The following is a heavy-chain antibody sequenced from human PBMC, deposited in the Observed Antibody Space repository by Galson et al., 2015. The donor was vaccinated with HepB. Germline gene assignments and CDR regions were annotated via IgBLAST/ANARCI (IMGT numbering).Heavy chain of an antibody. V-gene: IGHV3-21*01. D-gene: IGHD4/OR15-4a*01. CDR2: ISSSSSYI. CDR1: GITFRSYS. J-gene: IGHJ6*03. Sequence: SLRLSCAASGITFRSYSMNWVRQAPGKGLEWVSSISSSSSYIYYADSVKGRFTISRDNAKNSLYLQMNSLRAEDTAVYYCARAPRGAYYMDVWGKGSTVTVSS. CDR3: ARAPRGAYYMDV.